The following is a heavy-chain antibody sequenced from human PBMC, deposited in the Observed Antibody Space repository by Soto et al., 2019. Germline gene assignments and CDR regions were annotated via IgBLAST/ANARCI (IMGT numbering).Heavy chain of an antibody. D-gene: IGHD5-12*01. Sequence: PGGSLRLCCAASGFTFSSYSMNWVRQAPGKGLEWVSSISSSSSYIYYADSVKGRFTISRDNAKNSLYLQMNSLRAEDTAVYYCAREGSGYDSYYGMDVWGQGTTVTVSS. CDR2: ISSSSSYI. CDR1: GFTFSSYS. J-gene: IGHJ6*02. CDR3: AREGSGYDSYYGMDV. V-gene: IGHV3-21*01.